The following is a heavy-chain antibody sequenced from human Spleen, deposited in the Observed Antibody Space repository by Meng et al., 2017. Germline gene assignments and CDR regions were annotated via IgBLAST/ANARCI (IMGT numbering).Heavy chain of an antibody. CDR1: GGSFSGYY. J-gene: IGHJ5*02. D-gene: IGHD2-15*01. V-gene: IGHV4-34*01. CDR3: ARAGNVVVVAAAYWFDP. CDR2: IYHSGGT. Sequence: QVQLQQWGAGLLKPSETLSLSCAVYGGSFSGYYWTWIRQPPGKGLEWIGQIYHSGGTNYNPSLKSRVTISVDTSKNQFSLRLNSVTAADTAVYYCARAGNVVVVAAAYWFDPWGQGTLVTASS.